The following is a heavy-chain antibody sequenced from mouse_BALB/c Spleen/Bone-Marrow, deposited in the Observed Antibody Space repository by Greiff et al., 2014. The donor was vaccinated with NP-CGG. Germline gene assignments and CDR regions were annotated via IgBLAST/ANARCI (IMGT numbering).Heavy chain of an antibody. V-gene: IGHV7-3*02. Sequence: EVQLQQSGGGLVQPGGSLRLSCTTSGFTFTDYSMNWVRQPPGKALEWLGFIRNKANGYTTEYSASVRGRFTISRDNSQSILYLQMNTLRAEDSATYYCARDRGGLLFDYWGQGTTLTVSS. D-gene: IGHD6-2*01. CDR3: ARDRGGLLFDY. J-gene: IGHJ2*01. CDR2: IRNKANGYTT. CDR1: GFTFTDYS.